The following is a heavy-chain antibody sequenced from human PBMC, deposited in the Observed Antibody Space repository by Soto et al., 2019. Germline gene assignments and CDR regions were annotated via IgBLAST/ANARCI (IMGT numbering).Heavy chain of an antibody. J-gene: IGHJ5*02. V-gene: IGHV1-18*04. CDR1: GYTFTNYG. Sequence: QVQLVQSGAEVKKPGASVKDSCKPSGYTFTNYGINWVRQAPGQGLEWRGWISAYNANTNYAQKLQGRVAMTTDTSTSTAYMELRSLRSDDTAVYYCARVPTPTYGDSDKNNWFDPSGQGTLVIVSS. CDR2: ISAYNANT. D-gene: IGHD4-17*01. CDR3: ARVPTPTYGDSDKNNWFDP.